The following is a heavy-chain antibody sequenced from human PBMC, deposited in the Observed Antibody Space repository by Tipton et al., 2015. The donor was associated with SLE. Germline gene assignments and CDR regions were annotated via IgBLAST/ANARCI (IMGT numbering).Heavy chain of an antibody. D-gene: IGHD1-26*01. J-gene: IGHJ4*03. CDR1: GASISSFSYY. CDR3: ARGESPGGTFDY. CDR2: MYYTGST. Sequence: TLSLTCTVSGASISSFSYYWGWIRQPPGKGLEWIGNMYYTGSTYYNPSLKSRVTISVDTSKNQFSLKLSSVTAADTAIYYCARGESPGGTFDYWGQGTMVTVSS. V-gene: IGHV4-39*07.